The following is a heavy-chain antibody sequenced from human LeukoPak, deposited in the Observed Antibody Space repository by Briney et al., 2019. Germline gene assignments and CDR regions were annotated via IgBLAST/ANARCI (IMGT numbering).Heavy chain of an antibody. CDR3: AKSGYQLLAGNWFDP. Sequence: AGTLRLSCAASGFTFSIYGMHWVRQAPGKGLEWVAVISYDGSNKNYADSMKGRFTISRDNSRNTLDLQMNSLRPEDTAVYYCAKSGYQLLAGNWFDPWGQGTLVPVSS. V-gene: IGHV3-30*18. D-gene: IGHD2-2*01. CDR2: ISYDGSNK. CDR1: GFTFSIYG. J-gene: IGHJ5*02.